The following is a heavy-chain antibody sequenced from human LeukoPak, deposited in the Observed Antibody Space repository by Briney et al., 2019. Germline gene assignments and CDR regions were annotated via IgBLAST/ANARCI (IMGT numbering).Heavy chain of an antibody. Sequence: GGSLRLSCAGSGFTLSNAWMNWVRQAPGKGLEWVGRIKSKVDGETTDYAAPVKGRFTISRDDSINTVYLQMNSLKTEDTATYYCNTGGYYFDYWGQGTLVTVSS. V-gene: IGHV3-15*01. CDR2: IKSKVDGETT. CDR1: GFTLSNAW. J-gene: IGHJ4*02. D-gene: IGHD3-10*01. CDR3: NTGGYYFDY.